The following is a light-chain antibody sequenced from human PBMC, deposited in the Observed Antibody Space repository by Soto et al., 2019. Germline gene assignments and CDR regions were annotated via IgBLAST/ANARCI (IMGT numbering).Light chain of an antibody. CDR1: SSDVGDYNY. J-gene: IGLJ2*01. Sequence: QSVLTQPASVSGSPGQSITISCTGTSSDVGDYNYVSWYQQHPGKAPKLMIYEVNNRPSGVSNRFSGSKSGNMASLTISGLQAEDEGDYYCSSYTSSSTLVVFGGGTKVTVL. CDR2: EVN. V-gene: IGLV2-14*01. CDR3: SSYTSSSTLVV.